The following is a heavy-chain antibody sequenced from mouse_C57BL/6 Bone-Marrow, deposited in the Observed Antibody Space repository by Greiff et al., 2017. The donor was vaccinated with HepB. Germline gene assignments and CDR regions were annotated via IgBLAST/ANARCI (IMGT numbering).Heavy chain of an antibody. D-gene: IGHD1-1*01. CDR3: AKPVDYYGSTPY. Sequence: EVKLVESGGGLVQPGGSLKLSCAASGFTFSDYYMYWVRQTPEKRLEWVAYISNGGGSTYYPDTVKGRFTISRDNAKNTLYLQMSRLKSEDTAMYYCAKPVDYYGSTPYWGQGTSVTVSS. CDR1: GFTFSDYY. V-gene: IGHV5-12*01. J-gene: IGHJ4*01. CDR2: ISNGGGST.